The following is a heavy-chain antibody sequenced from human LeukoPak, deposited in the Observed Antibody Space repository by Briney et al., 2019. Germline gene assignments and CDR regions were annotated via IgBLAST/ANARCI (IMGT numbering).Heavy chain of an antibody. CDR2: MRNDGTDK. D-gene: IGHD3-22*01. CDR3: AKASAMIVVVSKHFDY. V-gene: IGHV3-30*02. J-gene: IGHJ4*02. Sequence: GGSLRLSCAASGFTFSTYGMHWVRQTPGKGLEWVAFMRNDGTDKYYADSVRGRFTISRDNSKNTLYLQMNSLTAEDTAVYYCAKASAMIVVVSKHFDYWGQGTLVTVSS. CDR1: GFTFSTYG.